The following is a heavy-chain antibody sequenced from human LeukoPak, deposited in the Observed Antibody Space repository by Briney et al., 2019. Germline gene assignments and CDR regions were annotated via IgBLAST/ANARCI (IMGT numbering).Heavy chain of an antibody. CDR2: IRYDGSNK. CDR3: ARDWVAIGYCSGGSCYYPFDY. CDR1: GFTFSSYG. Sequence: GGSLRLSCAASGFTFSSYGMHWVRQAPGKGLEWVAFIRYDGSNKYYADSVKGRFTISRDNSKNTLYLQMNSLRAEDAAVYYCARDWVAIGYCSGGSCYYPFDYWGQGTLVTVSS. V-gene: IGHV3-30*02. J-gene: IGHJ4*02. D-gene: IGHD2-15*01.